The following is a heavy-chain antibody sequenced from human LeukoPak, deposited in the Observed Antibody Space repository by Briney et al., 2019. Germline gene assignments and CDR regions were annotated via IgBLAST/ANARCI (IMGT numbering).Heavy chain of an antibody. D-gene: IGHD5-18*01. J-gene: IGHJ4*02. CDR3: ARGAPGMAYFDC. Sequence: GGSLRLSCAASGVTFNSYNFNWVRQAPGKGLEWVSFITTTSGTLHYADSVKGRFTISRDNAKNSLYLQLNSLRDEDTAVYYCARGAPGMAYFDCWGQGTLVTVAS. CDR2: ITTTSGTL. V-gene: IGHV3-48*02. CDR1: GVTFNSYN.